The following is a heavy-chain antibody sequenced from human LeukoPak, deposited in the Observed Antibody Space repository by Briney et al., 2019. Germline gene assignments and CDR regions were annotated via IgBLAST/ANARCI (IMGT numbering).Heavy chain of an antibody. D-gene: IGHD5-18*01. Sequence: PGGSLRPSCAASGFTFSSYAMSWVRQAPGKGLEWVSAISGSGGSTSYADSVKRRFTISRDNTKNTLHLQMNSLRAEDTAVYYCAGGGYTYGLYWGQGDLVTVSS. CDR2: ISGSGGST. CDR3: AGGGYTYGLY. V-gene: IGHV3-23*01. CDR1: GFTFSSYA. J-gene: IGHJ4*02.